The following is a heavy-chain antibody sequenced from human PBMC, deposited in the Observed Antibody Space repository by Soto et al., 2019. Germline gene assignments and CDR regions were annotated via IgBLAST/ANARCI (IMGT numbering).Heavy chain of an antibody. D-gene: IGHD6-13*01. V-gene: IGHV6-1*01. CDR2: TYYSSKWYN. CDR1: GDRVSRYSAA. J-gene: IGHJ5*02. CDR3: ARDSPTYSSRNGSDP. Sequence: SQTLSLPVAISGDRVSRYSAAWNWIRPSPSRGLEWLGRTYYSSKWYNDYAVSVKSRITINPDTSKNQFSLQLNSVTPEDTAVYYCARDSPTYSSRNGSDPWGQGTLVTVSS.